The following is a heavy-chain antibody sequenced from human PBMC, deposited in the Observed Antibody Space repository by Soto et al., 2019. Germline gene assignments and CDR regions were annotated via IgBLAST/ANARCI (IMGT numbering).Heavy chain of an antibody. D-gene: IGHD2-2*01. V-gene: IGHV3-30*19. Sequence: GGPLRLSCAASGFTFSSYGMHWVRQAPGKGLEWVAVISYDGRNEYYADSVKGRFTISRDGSKNTLFLQMNSLGAADTAVYYCGRCTSTSCHLGSDYWGQGTLVTVSS. CDR2: ISYDGRNE. J-gene: IGHJ4*02. CDR1: GFTFSSYG. CDR3: GRCTSTSCHLGSDY.